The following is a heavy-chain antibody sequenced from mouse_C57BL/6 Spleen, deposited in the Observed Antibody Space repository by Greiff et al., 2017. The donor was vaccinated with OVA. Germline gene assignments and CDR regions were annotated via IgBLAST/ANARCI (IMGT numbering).Heavy chain of an antibody. D-gene: IGHD2-4*01. Sequence: VQLQQSGTVLARPGASVKMSCKTSGYTFTSYWMHWVKQRPGQGLEWIGAIYPGNSDTSYNQKFKGKAKLTAVTSASTAYMELSSLTNEDSAVYYCTRWGGLYDYDNYAMDYWGQGTSVTVSS. CDR1: GYTFTSYW. V-gene: IGHV1-5*01. CDR3: TRWGGLYDYDNYAMDY. CDR2: IYPGNSDT. J-gene: IGHJ4*01.